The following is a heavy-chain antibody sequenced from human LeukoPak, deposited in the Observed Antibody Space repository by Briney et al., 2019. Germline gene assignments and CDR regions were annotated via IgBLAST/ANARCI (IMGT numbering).Heavy chain of an antibody. CDR2: ISGNNDNP. D-gene: IGHD2-2*01. CDR3: ARDGTSTDDY. CDR1: GYTFSNFG. V-gene: IGHV1-18*01. Sequence: ASVSVSCKTSGYTFSNFGINWVRQAPGQGREWMGWISGNNDNPNYGQKFQGRFAVTTDSSTTTAYMELRNLTFDDTAVYYCARDGTSTDDYWGQGTLVTVSS. J-gene: IGHJ4*02.